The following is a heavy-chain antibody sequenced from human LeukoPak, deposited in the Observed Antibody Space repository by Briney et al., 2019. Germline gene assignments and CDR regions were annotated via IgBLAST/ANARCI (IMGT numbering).Heavy chain of an antibody. V-gene: IGHV3-7*01. J-gene: IGHJ4*02. Sequence: GGSLRLSCAASGFTVSSNYMSWVRQAPGKGLEWVANIKQDGSEKYYVDSVKGRFTISRDNAKNSLYLQMNSLRAEDTAVYYCAKDTAEGDYAFNYWGQGTLVTVSS. D-gene: IGHD4-17*01. CDR1: GFTVSSNY. CDR2: IKQDGSEK. CDR3: AKDTAEGDYAFNY.